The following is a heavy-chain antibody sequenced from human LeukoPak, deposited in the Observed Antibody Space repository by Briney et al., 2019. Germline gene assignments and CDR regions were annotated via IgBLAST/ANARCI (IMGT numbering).Heavy chain of an antibody. CDR1: GYTFTSYD. J-gene: IGHJ5*02. Sequence: ASVKVSCKASGYTFTSYDINWVRQATGQGLEWMGWMNPNSGNTGYAQKFQGRVTITRNTSISTACMELSSLRSEDTAVYYCAGTRYCSSTSCYTEFDPWGQGTLVTVSS. D-gene: IGHD2-2*02. V-gene: IGHV1-8*03. CDR2: MNPNSGNT. CDR3: AGTRYCSSTSCYTEFDP.